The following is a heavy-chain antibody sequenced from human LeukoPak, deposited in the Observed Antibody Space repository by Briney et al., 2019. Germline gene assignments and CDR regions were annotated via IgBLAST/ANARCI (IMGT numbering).Heavy chain of an antibody. CDR2: IRYDRSNK. D-gene: IGHD3-22*01. J-gene: IGHJ3*02. CDR1: GFTFSSYG. V-gene: IGHV3-30*02. Sequence: PGGSLRLSCAASGFTFSSYGMHWVRQAPGKGLEWVAFIRYDRSNKYYADSVKGRFTISRDNCKNTLYLQMNSLRAEDTAVYYCANQLTYYYDSSGYYDADAFDIWGQGTMVTVSS. CDR3: ANQLTYYYDSSGYYDADAFDI.